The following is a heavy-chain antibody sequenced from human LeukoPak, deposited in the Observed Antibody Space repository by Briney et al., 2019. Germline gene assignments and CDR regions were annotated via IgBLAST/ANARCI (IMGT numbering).Heavy chain of an antibody. CDR3: ARVKGLGPDMDV. V-gene: IGHV4-59*02. J-gene: IGHJ6*03. Sequence: TSETLSLTCTVSGDSVSGYYGSWIRQPPGKGLEWIGYFYTSANTNYNPSLKSRVTISVDTSKNQFSLKLSSVTAADTAVYYCARVKGLGPDMDVWGKGTTVTVSS. CDR1: GDSVSGYY. CDR2: FYTSANT.